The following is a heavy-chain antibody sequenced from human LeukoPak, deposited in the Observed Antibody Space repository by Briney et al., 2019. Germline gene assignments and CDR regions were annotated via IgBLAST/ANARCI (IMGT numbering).Heavy chain of an antibody. Sequence: GASVKVSCKASGGTFSSYAISWVRQAPGQGLEWMGGIIPILGIANYAQKFQGRVTITADKSTSTAYMELSSLRSEDTAVYYCARLGYCSGGSCCSIDYWGQGTLVTVSS. V-gene: IGHV1-69*10. CDR2: IIPILGIA. J-gene: IGHJ4*02. D-gene: IGHD2-15*01. CDR3: ARLGYCSGGSCCSIDY. CDR1: GGTFSSYA.